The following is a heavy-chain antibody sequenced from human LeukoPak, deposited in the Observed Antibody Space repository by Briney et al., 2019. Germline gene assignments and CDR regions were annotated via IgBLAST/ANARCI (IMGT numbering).Heavy chain of an antibody. V-gene: IGHV3-48*03. CDR1: GFSSFSSYE. CDR3: AELGITMIGGV. J-gene: IGHJ6*04. CDR2: ISSSGSTI. D-gene: IGHD3-10*02. Sequence: PGGSLRLSCAASGFSSFSSYEMNWVRQAPGKGLEWVSYISSSGSTIYYADSVKGRFTISRDNAKNSLYLQMNSLRAEDTAVYYCAELGITMIGGVWGKGTTVTISS.